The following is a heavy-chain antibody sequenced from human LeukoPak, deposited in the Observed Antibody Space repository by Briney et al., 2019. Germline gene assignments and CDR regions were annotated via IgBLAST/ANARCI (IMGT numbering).Heavy chain of an antibody. Sequence: GGSLRLSCAASGFTFSSYAMHWVRQAPGKGLEWVAVISYDGSNKYYADSVKGRFTISRDNSKNTLYLQMNSLRGEDTAVYYCARDIDWLDCWGQGTLVTVSS. V-gene: IGHV3-30*04. J-gene: IGHJ5*01. D-gene: IGHD2-15*01. CDR2: ISYDGSNK. CDR3: ARDIDWLDC. CDR1: GFTFSSYA.